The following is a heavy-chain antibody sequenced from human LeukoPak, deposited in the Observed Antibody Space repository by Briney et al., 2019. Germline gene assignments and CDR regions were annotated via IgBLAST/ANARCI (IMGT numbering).Heavy chain of an antibody. D-gene: IGHD2-15*01. V-gene: IGHV3-23*01. CDR3: AKQLGYCSDGSCYFPY. Sequence: PGGSLRLSCAASGFTFSSSAMSWVRQAPGKGLEWVSAISNNGGYTYYADSVQGRFTISRDNSKSTPCLQMNSLRDEDTAVYYCAKQLGYCSDGSCYFPYWGQGTLVTVSS. CDR1: GFTFSSSA. J-gene: IGHJ4*02. CDR2: ISNNGGYT.